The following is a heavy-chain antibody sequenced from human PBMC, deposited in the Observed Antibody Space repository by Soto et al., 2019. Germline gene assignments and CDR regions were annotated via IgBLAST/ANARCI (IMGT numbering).Heavy chain of an antibody. CDR3: AKDASSSSWYGKYFDY. J-gene: IGHJ4*02. CDR2: ISWNSGSI. Sequence: EVQLVESGGGLVQPGRSLRLSCAASGFTFDDYAMHWVRQAPGKGLEWVSGISWNSGSIGYADSVKGRFTISRDNAKNSLYLKMNSLRAEDTALYYCAKDASSSSWYGKYFDYWGQGTLVTVSS. CDR1: GFTFDDYA. D-gene: IGHD6-13*01. V-gene: IGHV3-9*01.